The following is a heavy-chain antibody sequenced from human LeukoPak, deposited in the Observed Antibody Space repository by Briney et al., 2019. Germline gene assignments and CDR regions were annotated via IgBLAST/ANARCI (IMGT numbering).Heavy chain of an antibody. Sequence: GGSLRLFCAASGFTFSSYGMSWVRQARGKGLEWVSVISGSGGSTYYADSVKGLFTSSIDNSKNTLYLQMNSLRAEDTAVYYCAKDHGHYGDYHDYWGQGTLVTVSS. CDR1: GFTFSSYG. D-gene: IGHD4-17*01. CDR2: ISGSGGST. V-gene: IGHV3-23*01. CDR3: AKDHGHYGDYHDY. J-gene: IGHJ4*02.